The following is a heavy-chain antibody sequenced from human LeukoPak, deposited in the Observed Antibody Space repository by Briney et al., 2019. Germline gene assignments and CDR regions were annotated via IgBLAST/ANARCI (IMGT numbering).Heavy chain of an antibody. V-gene: IGHV4-4*02. CDR1: GGSISSSNW. J-gene: IGHJ4*02. D-gene: IGHD3-10*01. CDR3: ARDGSGSHAPVFDY. Sequence: PSETLSLTCAVSGGSISSSNWWSWVRQPPGKGLEWIGEIYHSGSTNYNPSLKSRVTISVDKSKNQFSLKLSSVTAADTAVYYCARDGSGSHAPVFDYWGQGTLVTVSS. CDR2: IYHSGST.